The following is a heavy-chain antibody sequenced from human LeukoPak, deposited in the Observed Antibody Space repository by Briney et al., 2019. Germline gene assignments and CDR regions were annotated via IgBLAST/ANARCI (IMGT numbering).Heavy chain of an antibody. J-gene: IGHJ4*02. CDR1: GGSISSGGYS. CDR2: IYHSGST. CDR3: ARDCSSTSCYKGKDY. V-gene: IGHV4-30-2*01. D-gene: IGHD2-2*02. Sequence: PSETLSLTCAVSGGSISSGGYSWSWIRQPPGKGLEWIGYIYHSGSTYYNPSLKSRVTISVDRSKNQFSLKLSSVTAADTAVYYCARDCSSTSCYKGKDYWGQGTLVTVSS.